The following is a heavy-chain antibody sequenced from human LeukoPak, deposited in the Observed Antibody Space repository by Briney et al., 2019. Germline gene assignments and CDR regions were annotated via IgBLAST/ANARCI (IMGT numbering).Heavy chain of an antibody. V-gene: IGHV4-39*07. J-gene: IGHJ4*02. D-gene: IGHD3-10*01. CDR3: ARRRVRGPYPVYFDY. CDR1: GGSISSSSYY. CDR2: IYYSGST. Sequence: SETLSLTCTVSGGSISSSSYYWGWIRQPPGKGLEWIGSIYYSGSTYYNPSLKSRVTISVDTSKNQFSLKLSSVTAADTAVYYCARRRVRGPYPVYFDYWGQGTLVTVSS.